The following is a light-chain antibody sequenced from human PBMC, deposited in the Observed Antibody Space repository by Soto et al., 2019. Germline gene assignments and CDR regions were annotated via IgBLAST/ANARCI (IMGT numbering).Light chain of an antibody. Sequence: EIVLTQSPATLSLSPGERATLSCRASQSVGTFLAWYQQKPGQAPRLLIYDTFNRATGIPARFIGSGSGTDFTLTVSSLEPEDFAVYFCQQRSNRPLTFGGGTKVDIK. V-gene: IGKV3-11*01. J-gene: IGKJ4*01. CDR3: QQRSNRPLT. CDR1: QSVGTF. CDR2: DTF.